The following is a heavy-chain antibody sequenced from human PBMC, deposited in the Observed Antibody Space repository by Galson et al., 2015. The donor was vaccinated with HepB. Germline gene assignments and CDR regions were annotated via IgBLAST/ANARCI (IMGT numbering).Heavy chain of an antibody. J-gene: IGHJ4*02. CDR3: AREVSFGAVAGPDY. Sequence: SVKVSCKASGYTFTSYGISWVRQAPGQGLEWMGWISAYNSNTNYAQKLQGRVTMTTDTSTSTAYMELRSLRSDDTAVYYCAREVSFGAVAGPDYWGQGTLVTVSS. V-gene: IGHV1-18*04. CDR2: ISAYNSNT. CDR1: GYTFTSYG. D-gene: IGHD6-19*01.